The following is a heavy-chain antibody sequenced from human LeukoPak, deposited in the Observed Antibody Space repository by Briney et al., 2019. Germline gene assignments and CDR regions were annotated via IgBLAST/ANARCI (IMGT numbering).Heavy chain of an antibody. V-gene: IGHV4-59*01. CDR3: ARGSTVSVFDP. J-gene: IGHJ5*02. D-gene: IGHD1-20*01. CDR2: IYYSGST. CDR1: GGSISSYY. Sequence: TETLSLTCTVSGGSISSYYWSWIRQPPGKGLEWIGYIYYSGSTNYNPSLKSRVTISVDTSKNQFSLKLSSVTAADTAVYYCARGSTVSVFDPWGQGTLVTVSS.